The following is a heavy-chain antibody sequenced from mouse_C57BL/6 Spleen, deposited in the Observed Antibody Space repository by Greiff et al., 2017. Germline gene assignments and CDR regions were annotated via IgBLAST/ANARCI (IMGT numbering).Heavy chain of an antibody. CDR2: LDPEDGDT. Sequence: EVQLQQSGAELVRPGASVKLSCTASGFNIKDYYMHWVKQRPEQGLEWIGRLDPEDGDTEYAPKFQGKATMTADTASKTAYLQLSSLTSEDTAVYFCTTDYYGSSYAYWGQGTLVTVSA. CDR3: TTDYYGSSYAY. J-gene: IGHJ3*01. V-gene: IGHV14-1*01. D-gene: IGHD1-1*01. CDR1: GFNIKDYY.